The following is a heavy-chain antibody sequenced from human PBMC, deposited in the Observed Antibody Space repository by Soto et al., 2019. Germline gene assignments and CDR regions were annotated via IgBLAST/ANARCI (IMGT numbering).Heavy chain of an antibody. V-gene: IGHV2-5*02. CDR2: IYWDDDK. J-gene: IGHJ4*02. CDR3: GRRRGGYNWNDGDFDY. Sequence: QITLKESGPTLVEPTQTLTLTCTFSGFSLSTTGVGVGWIRQPPGKALECLALIYWDDDKRYNPALKSRLTNTKGTPDNLVLLIITNVDRVDTATYYCGRRRGGYNWNDGDFDYWGQGTLVTVSS. CDR1: GFSLSTTGVG. D-gene: IGHD1-1*01.